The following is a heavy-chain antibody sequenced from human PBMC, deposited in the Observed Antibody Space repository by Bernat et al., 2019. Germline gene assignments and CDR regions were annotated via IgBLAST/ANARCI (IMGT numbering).Heavy chain of an antibody. CDR3: ASNGITVVGTGGDY. CDR2: INSDGTTV. Sequence: EVQLVESGGGLVQPGGSLRLSCAVSGLTFGSHWMHWVRQAPGEGLVWVSRINSDGTTVNYAESVEGRFTISRDNAKNTLFLQMYSLRAEETAVYYCASNGITVVGTGGDYWGQGTLVTVSA. J-gene: IGHJ4*02. V-gene: IGHV3-74*01. D-gene: IGHD6-19*01. CDR1: GLTFGSHW.